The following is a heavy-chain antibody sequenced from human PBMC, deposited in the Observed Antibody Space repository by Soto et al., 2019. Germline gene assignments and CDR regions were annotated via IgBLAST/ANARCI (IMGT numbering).Heavy chain of an antibody. D-gene: IGHD2-15*01. CDR1: GDSISSGDYY. CDR3: TRGLYYGGNGRCFDP. CDR2: IYYSGST. J-gene: IGHJ5*02. Sequence: TSETLSLTCTVSGDSISSGDYYWSWIRQPPGKGLEWIGYIYYSGSTHYNPSLESRVTISVDTSKNQFSLKLSSVTAADTAVYYCTRGLYYGGNGRCFDPWGQGTLVTVS. V-gene: IGHV4-30-4*01.